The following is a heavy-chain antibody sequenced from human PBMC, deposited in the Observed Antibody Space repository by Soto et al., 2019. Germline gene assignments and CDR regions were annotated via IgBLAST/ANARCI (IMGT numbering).Heavy chain of an antibody. J-gene: IGHJ4*02. CDR3: AGDSGFGEPPYY. V-gene: IGHV1-46*01. D-gene: IGHD3-10*01. CDR2: INPSGGST. CDR1: GYTFTSYY. Sequence: ASVKVSCKASGYTFTSYYMHWVRQAPGQGLEWMGIINPSGGSTSYAQKFQGRVTMTRDTSTSTVYMELSSLRSEDTAVYYCAGDSGFGEPPYYWGQGTLVTVSS.